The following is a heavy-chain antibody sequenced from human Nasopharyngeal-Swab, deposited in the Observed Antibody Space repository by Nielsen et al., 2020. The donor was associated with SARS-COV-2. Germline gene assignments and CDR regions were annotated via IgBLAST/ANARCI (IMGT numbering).Heavy chain of an antibody. CDR1: GYTFTDYY. CDR2: INPSGGST. CDR3: AASSGIAAAGLDY. D-gene: IGHD6-13*01. Sequence: ASVKVSCKASGYTFTDYYIYWVRQAPGQGLEWMGIINPSGGSTSYAQKFQGRVTMTRDTSTSTVYMELSSLRSEDTAVYYCAASSGIAAAGLDYWGQGTLVTVSS. V-gene: IGHV1-46*01. J-gene: IGHJ4*02.